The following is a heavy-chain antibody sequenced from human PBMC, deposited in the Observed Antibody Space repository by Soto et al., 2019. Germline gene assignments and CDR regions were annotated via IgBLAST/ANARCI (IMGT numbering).Heavy chain of an antibody. CDR2: MHYSGNT. V-gene: IGHV4-39*01. CDR3: ARGYDILTGPLDY. Sequence: PSETLSLTCTVSGGSIISDHYYWAWIRQPPGKGLEWIGNMHYSGNTYQNPSLKSRVTIFVDTSKSQFSLHLSSVTAADTAVYYCARGYDILTGPLDYWGPGTLVAVSS. D-gene: IGHD3-9*01. J-gene: IGHJ4*02. CDR1: GGSIISDHYY.